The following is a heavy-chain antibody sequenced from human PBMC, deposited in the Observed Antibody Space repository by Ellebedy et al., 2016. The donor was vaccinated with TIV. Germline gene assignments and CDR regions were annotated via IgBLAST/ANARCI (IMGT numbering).Heavy chain of an antibody. CDR1: GFTFSGHY. Sequence: GESLKISXAASGFTFSGHYMDWVHQAPGKGLEWVGRIRNKANSYTTNYAASVKGRFTISRDDSKNSLYLQMNSLKTEDTAVYYCARIRLCTTGGCPSGRTVDVWGKGTTVTVSS. D-gene: IGHD2-8*01. CDR3: ARIRLCTTGGCPSGRTVDV. CDR2: IRNKANSYTT. J-gene: IGHJ6*04. V-gene: IGHV3-72*01.